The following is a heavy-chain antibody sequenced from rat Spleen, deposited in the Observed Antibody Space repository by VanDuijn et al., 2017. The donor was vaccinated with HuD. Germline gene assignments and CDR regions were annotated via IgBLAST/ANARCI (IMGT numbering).Heavy chain of an antibody. CDR2: FSYDGFTT. J-gene: IGHJ3*01. CDR1: GFTFNNYG. V-gene: IGHV5-29*01. D-gene: IGHD1-9*01. CDR3: ARRHYGYTDYFDY. Sequence: EVRLVESGGCLVQPGRSMKLSCAASGFTFNNYGMAWVRQAPTKGLEWDAAFSYDGFTTYYRDSVKGRFTISRDNAKSPLSLQMDSLRSEDTATFYCARRHYGYTDYFDYWGQGTLVTVSS.